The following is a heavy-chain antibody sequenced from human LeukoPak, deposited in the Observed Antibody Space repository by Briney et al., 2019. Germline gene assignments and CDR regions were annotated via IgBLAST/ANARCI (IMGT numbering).Heavy chain of an antibody. CDR3: TAVMRYGYDYDY. D-gene: IGHD5-12*01. J-gene: IGHJ4*02. Sequence: SVKVSCKASGFTFTSSAVQWVRQARGQRLEWIGWIVVGSGNTNYAQKFQERVTITRDMSTSTAYMELCSLRSEDTAVYYCTAVMRYGYDYDYWGQGTLVTVSS. CDR2: IVVGSGNT. CDR1: GFTFTSSA. V-gene: IGHV1-58*01.